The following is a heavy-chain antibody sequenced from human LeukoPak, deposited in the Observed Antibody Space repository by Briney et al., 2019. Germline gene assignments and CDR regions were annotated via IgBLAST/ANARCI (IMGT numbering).Heavy chain of an antibody. J-gene: IGHJ6*04. CDR2: INGDGSST. CDR1: GSTFSSYY. V-gene: IGHV3-74*01. Sequence: PGGSLRLSCAASGSTFSSYYIHWVRQAPGKGLEWVSRINGDGSSTRYADSVKGRFTISRDNAKNTVYLQTNSLRVEDTAVYSCARGLYCSGINCYNGMDVWGKGTTVTVSS. D-gene: IGHD2-15*01. CDR3: ARGLYCSGINCYNGMDV.